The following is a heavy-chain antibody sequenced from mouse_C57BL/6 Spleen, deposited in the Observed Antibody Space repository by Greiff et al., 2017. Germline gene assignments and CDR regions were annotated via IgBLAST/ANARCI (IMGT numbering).Heavy chain of an antibody. V-gene: IGHV1-50*01. CDR3: AKSIATIVGAMDY. D-gene: IGHD1-1*01. Sequence: QVQLQQPGAELVKPGASVKLSCKASGYTFTSYWMQWVKQRPGQGLEWIGGIDPSDSYTNYNQKFKGKATLTVDTTSSTAYMPLSSLTSEDSAVYYCAKSIATIVGAMDYWGQGTTVTVSS. CDR2: IDPSDSYT. J-gene: IGHJ4*01. CDR1: GYTFTSYW.